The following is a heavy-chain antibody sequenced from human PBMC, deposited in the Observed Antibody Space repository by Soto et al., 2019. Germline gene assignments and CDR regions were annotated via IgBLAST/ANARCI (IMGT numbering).Heavy chain of an antibody. Sequence: SETLSLTCAVSGGSISSGGYSWSWIRQPPGKGLEWIGYIYHSGSTFCNPSLKSRVTISVDMSRNQFSLKLSSVTAADTAVYYCARVAYFDTTGYYYYFDYWGQGALVTAPQ. CDR2: IYHSGST. CDR1: GGSISSGGYS. CDR3: ARVAYFDTTGYYYYFDY. V-gene: IGHV4-30-2*01. J-gene: IGHJ4*02. D-gene: IGHD3-22*01.